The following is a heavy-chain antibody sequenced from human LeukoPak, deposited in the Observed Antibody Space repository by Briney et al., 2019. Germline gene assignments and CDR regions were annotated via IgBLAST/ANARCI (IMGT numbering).Heavy chain of an antibody. CDR1: GFTFSSYA. Sequence: GGSLRLSCAASGFTFSSYAMSWVRQAPGKGLEWVSVISSGGSTYYADSVKGRFTISRDNSQNTLYLQMNSLRAEDTAVYYCARDPIRGVTRYYYYGMDVWGQGTTVTVSS. CDR2: ISSGGST. J-gene: IGHJ6*02. D-gene: IGHD3-10*01. CDR3: ARDPIRGVTRYYYYGMDV. V-gene: IGHV3-53*01.